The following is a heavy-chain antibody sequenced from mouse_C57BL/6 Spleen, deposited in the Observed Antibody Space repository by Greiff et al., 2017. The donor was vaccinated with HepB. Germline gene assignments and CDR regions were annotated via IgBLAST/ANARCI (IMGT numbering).Heavy chain of an antibody. J-gene: IGHJ3*01. Sequence: EVQLQQSGPELVKPGASVKISCKASGYSFTGYYMNWVKQSPEKSLEWIGEINPSTGGTTYNQKFKAKATLTVDKSSSTAYMQLKSLTSEDSAVYYCAKRPYDGSSYEGAWFAYWGQGTLVTVSA. V-gene: IGHV1-42*01. CDR3: AKRPYDGSSYEGAWFAY. CDR1: GYSFTGYY. CDR2: INPSTGGT. D-gene: IGHD1-1*01.